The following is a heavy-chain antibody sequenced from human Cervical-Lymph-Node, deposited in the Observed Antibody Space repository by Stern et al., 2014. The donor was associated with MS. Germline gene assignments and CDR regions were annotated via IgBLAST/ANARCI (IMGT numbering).Heavy chain of an antibody. D-gene: IGHD5-24*01. Sequence: EVQLVESGGGLVQPWGSLRLTCAVSGFTFSSCGMSWVSQAPGQGLEWVSGISGSGGSTSYAGSVKGRLHISGDNSKNTLYLQMNSLRAEDTAVYYCAKERETPKRLDGMDVWGQGTPVTVSS. J-gene: IGHJ6*02. CDR3: AKERETPKRLDGMDV. CDR2: ISGSGGST. V-gene: IGHV3-23*04. CDR1: GFTFSSCG.